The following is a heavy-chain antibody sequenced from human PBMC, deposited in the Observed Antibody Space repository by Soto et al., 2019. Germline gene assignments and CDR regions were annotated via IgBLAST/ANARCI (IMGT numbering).Heavy chain of an antibody. Sequence: SETLSLTCAVYGGSFSGYYWSWIRQPPGKGLEWIGEINHSGSTNYNPSLKGRVTISVDTSKNQFSLKLSSVTAADTAVYYCARGLNDDFWSGYLNWFDPWGQGTLVTVSS. CDR1: GGSFSGYY. J-gene: IGHJ5*02. V-gene: IGHV4-34*01. CDR3: ARGLNDDFWSGYLNWFDP. CDR2: INHSGST. D-gene: IGHD3-3*01.